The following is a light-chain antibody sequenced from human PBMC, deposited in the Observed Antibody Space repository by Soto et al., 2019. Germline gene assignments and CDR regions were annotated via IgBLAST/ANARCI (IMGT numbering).Light chain of an antibody. J-gene: IGLJ2*01. CDR2: YDT. Sequence: SYELTQPPSMSVAPGETARIPCGGNNIGSKGVHWFQQRSGQAPVLVIYYDTDRPSGIPERFSGSNLRNTATLTISRVAVGDEADYYCQVWDRSTDHVVFGGGTKLTVL. CDR3: QVWDRSTDHVV. V-gene: IGLV3-21*04. CDR1: NIGSKG.